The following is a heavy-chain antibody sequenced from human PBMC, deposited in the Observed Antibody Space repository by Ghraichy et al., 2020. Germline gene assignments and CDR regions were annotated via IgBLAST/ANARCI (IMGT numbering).Heavy chain of an antibody. CDR2: IIPIFGTA. V-gene: IGHV1-69*05. CDR3: ARVKGDSSGWYSFDY. J-gene: IGHJ4*02. Sequence: SVKVSCKASGGTFSSYAISWVRQAPGQGLEWMGGIIPIFGTANYAQKFQGRVTITTDESTSTAYMELSSLRSEDTAVYYCARVKGDSSGWYSFDYWGQGTLVTVSS. D-gene: IGHD6-19*01. CDR1: GGTFSSYA.